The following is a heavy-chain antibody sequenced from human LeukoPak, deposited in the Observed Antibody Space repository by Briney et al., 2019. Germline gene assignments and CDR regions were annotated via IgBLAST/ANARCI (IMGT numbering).Heavy chain of an antibody. CDR3: ARGGGGAADY. D-gene: IGHD3-16*01. J-gene: IGHJ4*02. CDR1: GFSVSGNF. Sequence: GGSLRLSCAASGFSVSGNFMSWVRQAPGKGLEWVSGIYKDYRVSRFYNGDTKYYADSVRGRFTISRDNSTNTLFLQMNSLRAEDTAVYYCARGGGGAADYWGQGTLVT. V-gene: IGHV3-53*01. CDR2: IYKDYRVSRFYNGDTK.